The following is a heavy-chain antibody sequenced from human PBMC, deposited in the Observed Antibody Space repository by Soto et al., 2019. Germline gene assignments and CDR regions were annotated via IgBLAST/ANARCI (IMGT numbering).Heavy chain of an antibody. D-gene: IGHD1-26*01. V-gene: IGHV3-33*01. Sequence: WGSLTLSCATSGFTFSNYCIHWVRQAPGKGLEWVAVKWFVGSGGNEYCADTVKGRFAISRDDTKQKAYLEMKSLRVGDTAVYYCGRDPYSGGQYCLDLWGQGTQVTVSS. CDR3: GRDPYSGGQYCLDL. J-gene: IGHJ4*02. CDR1: GFTFSNYC. CDR2: KWFVGSGGNE.